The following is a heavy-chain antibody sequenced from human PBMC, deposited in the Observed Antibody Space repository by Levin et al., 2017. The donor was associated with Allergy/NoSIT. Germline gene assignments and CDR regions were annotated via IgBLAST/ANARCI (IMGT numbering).Heavy chain of an antibody. D-gene: IGHD6-13*01. CDR3: AHRAPTQSSTSWYVHPFDY. CDR1: GFSLSTGGAG. CDR2: IYWDNDK. V-gene: IGHV2-5*02. J-gene: IGHJ4*02. Sequence: QSGPTLVKPTQTLTLTCTFSGFSLSTGGAGVGWIRQPPGKALEWLALIYWDNDKRYSPSLKSRLTITKDTSKNQVVLTMTNMDAVDTGNYFCAHRAPTQSSTSWYVHPFDYWGQGTLVTVSS.